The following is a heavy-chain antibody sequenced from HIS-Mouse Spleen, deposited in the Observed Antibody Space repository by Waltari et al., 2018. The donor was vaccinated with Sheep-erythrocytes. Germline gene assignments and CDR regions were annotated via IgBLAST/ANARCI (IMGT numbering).Heavy chain of an antibody. CDR2: ISSSSRYI. D-gene: IGHD3-10*01. Sequence: EVQLVESGGGLVKPGGSLRLACAASGFTFSSYSMNGVRQAPGKGLEWVSCISSSSRYIYYADSLKGRFTISRDNAKNSLFLQMNSLRAEDTAVYYCARDSMGHDAFDIWGQGTMVTVSS. CDR1: GFTFSSYS. CDR3: ARDSMGHDAFDI. J-gene: IGHJ3*02. V-gene: IGHV3-21*01.